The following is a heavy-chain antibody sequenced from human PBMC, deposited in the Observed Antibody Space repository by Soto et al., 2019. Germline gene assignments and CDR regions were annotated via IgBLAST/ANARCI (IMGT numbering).Heavy chain of an antibody. CDR3: AKVETITMIVVVPFDY. D-gene: IGHD3-22*01. CDR1: GFTVSSNY. Sequence: GGSLRLSCTASGFTVSSNYMSWVRQAPGEGLEWVSVIYSGGSTYYADSVKGRFTISRDNSKNTLYLQMNSLRAEDTAVYYCAKVETITMIVVVPFDYWGQGTLVTVSS. J-gene: IGHJ4*02. CDR2: IYSGGST. V-gene: IGHV3-66*01.